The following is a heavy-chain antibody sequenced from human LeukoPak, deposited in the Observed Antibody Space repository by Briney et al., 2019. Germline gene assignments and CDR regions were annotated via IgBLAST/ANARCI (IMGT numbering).Heavy chain of an antibody. D-gene: IGHD3-10*01. Sequence: PGESLKISCKGSGFGFSTYWIVWVRQMPGKGLEWMGIIYPGDSDTRYSPSFQGQVTISADKSISTAFLQWRSLKASDTAIYYCATSYYFASGSYLDYWGQGSLVTVSS. V-gene: IGHV5-51*01. CDR2: IYPGDSDT. J-gene: IGHJ4*02. CDR3: ATSYYFASGSYLDY. CDR1: GFGFSTYW.